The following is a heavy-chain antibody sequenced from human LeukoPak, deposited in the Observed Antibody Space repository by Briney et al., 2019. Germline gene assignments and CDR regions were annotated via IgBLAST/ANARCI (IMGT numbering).Heavy chain of an antibody. CDR3: AKDLSVYHYDSRNLDY. CDR2: IRYDGNNK. D-gene: IGHD3-22*01. J-gene: IGHJ4*02. CDR1: GFTFSSYG. V-gene: IGHV3-30*02. Sequence: PGGSLRLSCAASGFTFSSYGMHWVRQAPGKGLEWVAFIRYDGNNKYYADSVKGRFTISRDNSKNTLYLQVNSLRVEDTAVYYCAKDLSVYHYDSRNLDYWGQGTLVTVSS.